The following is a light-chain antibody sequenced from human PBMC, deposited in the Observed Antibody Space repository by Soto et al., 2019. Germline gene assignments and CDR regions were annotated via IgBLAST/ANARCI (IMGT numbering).Light chain of an antibody. CDR3: QQSASSVT. Sequence: LTQSPGTLSLSPGETATLTCSASHSVSSTFLAWYQQKPGHAPTLLIYDADTRATGIPDRLSGSGFGTHFTLTISSLEPEDFAMYYCQQSASSVTFGQGTRLEIK. CDR2: DAD. CDR1: HSVSSTF. J-gene: IGKJ5*01. V-gene: IGKV3-20*01.